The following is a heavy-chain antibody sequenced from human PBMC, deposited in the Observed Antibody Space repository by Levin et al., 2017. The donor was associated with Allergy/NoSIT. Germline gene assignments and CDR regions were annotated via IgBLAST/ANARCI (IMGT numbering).Heavy chain of an antibody. CDR1: GFTFDDYA. J-gene: IGHJ6*02. CDR2: ISWNSGSI. CDR3: AKDMYWACRRETGTTYYDYGMDV. V-gene: IGHV3-9*01. Sequence: GGSLRLSCAASGFTFDDYAMHWVRQAPGKGLEWVSGISWNSGSIGYADSVKGRFTLSRDNAKNSLYLQMKSLRAEDTALYYCAKDMYWACRRETGTTYYDYGMDVWGQGTTVTVSS. D-gene: IGHD4-11*01.